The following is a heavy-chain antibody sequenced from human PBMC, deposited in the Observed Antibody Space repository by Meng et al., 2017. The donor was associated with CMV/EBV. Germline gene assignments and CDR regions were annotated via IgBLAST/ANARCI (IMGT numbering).Heavy chain of an antibody. D-gene: IGHD4-23*01. CDR1: GFTFSSYG. CDR2: IRYDGSNK. V-gene: IGHV3-30*02. CDR3: AKVMGALPGYGGNSGFDY. J-gene: IGHJ4*02. Sequence: GESLKISCAASGFTFSSYGMHWVRQAPGKGLEWVAFIRYDGSNKYYADSVKGRFTISRDNSKNTLYLQMNSLRAEDTAVYYCAKVMGALPGYGGNSGFDYWGQGTLVTVSS.